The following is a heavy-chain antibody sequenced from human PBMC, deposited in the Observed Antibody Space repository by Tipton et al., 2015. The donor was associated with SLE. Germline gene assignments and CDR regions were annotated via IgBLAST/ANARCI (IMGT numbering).Heavy chain of an antibody. CDR3: ARVNFDFWSGLNY. CDR1: GYIFTSYG. D-gene: IGHD3-3*01. Sequence: QLVQSGVEVKKPGAAVKVSCKASGYIFTSYGISWVRQAPGQGLEWMGWISVHNGNTNYAQNLQGRVTMTTDTSTRTAYMELRSLRSDDTAVYYCARVNFDFWSGLNYWGQGTLVTVSS. J-gene: IGHJ4*02. CDR2: ISVHNGNT. V-gene: IGHV1-18*01.